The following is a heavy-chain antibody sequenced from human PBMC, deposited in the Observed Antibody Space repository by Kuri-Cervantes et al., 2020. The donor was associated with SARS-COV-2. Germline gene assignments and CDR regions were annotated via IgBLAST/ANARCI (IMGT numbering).Heavy chain of an antibody. CDR1: GFTFSSYA. CDR3: ARDSGYSYTLDY. CDR2: ISGSGGST. V-gene: IGHV3-23*01. Sequence: GGSLRLSCAASGFTFSSYAMSWVRQAPGKGLEWVSAISGSGGSTYYADSVKGRFTISRDNSKNTLYLQMNSLRAEDTAVYYCARDSGYSYTLDYWGQGTLVTVSS. D-gene: IGHD5-18*01. J-gene: IGHJ4*02.